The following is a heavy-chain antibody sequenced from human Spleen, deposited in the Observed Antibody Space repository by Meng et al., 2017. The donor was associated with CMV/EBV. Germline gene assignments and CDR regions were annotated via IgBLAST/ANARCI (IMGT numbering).Heavy chain of an antibody. J-gene: IGHJ4*02. CDR1: RCSISSGGYY. CDR2: IYYSGST. D-gene: IGHD3-22*01. CDR3: ATISSGYYYVGY. Sequence: TVSRCSISSGGYYWRCPRQHPGQGLEWIGYIYYSGSTYYNPSLKSRVTISVDTSKNQFSLKLSSVTAADTAVYYCATISSGYYYVGYWGQGTLVTVSS. V-gene: IGHV4-31*03.